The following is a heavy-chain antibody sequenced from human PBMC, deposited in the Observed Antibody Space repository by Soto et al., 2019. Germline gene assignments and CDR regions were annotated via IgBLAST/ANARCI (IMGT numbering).Heavy chain of an antibody. CDR2: INPSGGTT. D-gene: IGHD6-6*01. CDR3: ARQANEYSSSYYFDY. J-gene: IGHJ4*02. V-gene: IGHV1-46*01. CDR1: GYNFTTSF. Sequence: ASVKVSCKASGYNFTTSFIHWLRQAPGHGPQWMGIINPSGGTTSYAHSFQGRVTMTTDTSTTTVYMELSSLRSDDTAVYFCARQANEYSSSYYFDYWGQGSLVTVSS.